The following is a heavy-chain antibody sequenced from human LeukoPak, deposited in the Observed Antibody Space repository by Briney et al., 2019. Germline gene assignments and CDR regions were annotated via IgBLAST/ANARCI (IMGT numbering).Heavy chain of an antibody. Sequence: SETLSLTCTVSGDSIRGVYWSWVRQPAGQGLEYIGHMYISGSTTYNPSLKSRVTMSVDLAKNEVSLKLTSVTAADTAIYFCASLDGKTFAHWGRGTLVLVSS. CDR3: ASLDGKTFAH. CDR1: GDSIRGVY. J-gene: IGHJ4*02. CDR2: MYISGST. V-gene: IGHV4-4*07. D-gene: IGHD3-3*01.